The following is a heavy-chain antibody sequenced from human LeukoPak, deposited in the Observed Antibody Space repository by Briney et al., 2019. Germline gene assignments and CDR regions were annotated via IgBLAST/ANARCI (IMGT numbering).Heavy chain of an antibody. CDR3: TTEAELRHYCTNGICYNFDC. D-gene: IGHD2-8*01. Sequence: GGSLRLSCAASGFTFTNAWMSWVRQAPGKGREWVGRIKSKTDGGTTDYAAPVKGRFTISRDDSKNTLYLQMNSLKTEDTAVYYCTTEAELRHYCTNGICYNFDCWGQGTLVTVSS. J-gene: IGHJ4*02. V-gene: IGHV3-15*01. CDR2: IKSKTDGGTT. CDR1: GFTFTNAW.